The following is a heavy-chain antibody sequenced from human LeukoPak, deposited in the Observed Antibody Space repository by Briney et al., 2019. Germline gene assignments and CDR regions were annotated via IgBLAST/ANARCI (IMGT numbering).Heavy chain of an antibody. J-gene: IGHJ4*02. V-gene: IGHV3-23*01. D-gene: IGHD1-20*01. CDR2: ISADGNI. CDR1: GFTFSTYA. Sequence: GGSLRLSCAASGFTFSTYAMSWVRQAPGKGLEWVSAISADGNIYYADSVKGRFTISRDNSKNTLYLQMNSLRDEDTAVYYCAKDAPAISGVFSDYWGQGTLVTVSS. CDR3: AKDAPAISGVFSDY.